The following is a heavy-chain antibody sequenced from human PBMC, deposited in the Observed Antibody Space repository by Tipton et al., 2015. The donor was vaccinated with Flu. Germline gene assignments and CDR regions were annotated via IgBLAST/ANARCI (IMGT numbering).Heavy chain of an antibody. CDR3: ARDRYCGGGSCTYYYYYGMDV. CDR2: INPSGGST. V-gene: IGHV1-46*01. Sequence: QLVQSGAEVKKPGASVKVSCKASGYTFTSYYMHWVRQAPGQGLEWMGIINPSGGSTSYAQKFQGRVTMTRDTSTSTVYMELSSLRSEDTAVYYCARDRYCGGGSCTYYYYYGMDVWGQGTTVTVSS. CDR1: GYTFTSYY. D-gene: IGHD2-15*01. J-gene: IGHJ6*02.